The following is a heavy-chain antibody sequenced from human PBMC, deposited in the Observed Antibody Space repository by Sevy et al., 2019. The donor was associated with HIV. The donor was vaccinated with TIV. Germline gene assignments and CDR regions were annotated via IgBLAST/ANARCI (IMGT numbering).Heavy chain of an antibody. CDR2: INPNSGGT. J-gene: IGHJ6*03. CDR3: ARGSYCSSTSCRSPYYSHYYMDV. V-gene: IGHV1-2*04. Sequence: ASVKVSCKASGYTFTGYYMHWVRQAPGQGLEWMGWINPNSGGTNYAQKFQGWVTMTRDTSISTAYMELSRLRSDDTAVYYCARGSYCSSTSCRSPYYSHYYMDVWGKGTTVTVSS. CDR1: GYTFTGYY. D-gene: IGHD2-2*01.